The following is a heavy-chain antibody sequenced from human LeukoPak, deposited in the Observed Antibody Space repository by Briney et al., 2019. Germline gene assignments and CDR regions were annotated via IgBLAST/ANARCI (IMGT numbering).Heavy chain of an antibody. CDR1: GGSISSYY. D-gene: IGHD3-22*01. CDR2: IYTSGST. J-gene: IGHJ5*02. V-gene: IGHV4-4*07. CDR3: ARDFQYYYDSSGYSVAVESNWFDP. Sequence: KASETLSLTCTVSGGSISSYYWSWIRQPAGKGLEWIGRIYTSGSTNYNPSLKSRVTMSVDTSKNQFSLKLSSVTAADTAVYYCARDFQYYYDSSGYSVAVESNWFDPWGQGTLVTVSS.